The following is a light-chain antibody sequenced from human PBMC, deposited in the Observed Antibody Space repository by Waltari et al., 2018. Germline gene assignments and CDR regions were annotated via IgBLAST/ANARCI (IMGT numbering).Light chain of an antibody. CDR3: QQDYRTPPLT. CDR1: QRSSGY. V-gene: IGKV1-39*01. J-gene: IGKJ4*01. Sequence: RASQRSSGYVNGAPQKAGKATKVLIYATSSWQSGVPSRFSGSGSGTDFTLTISSLQPEDCATYYWQQDYRTPPLTFGGGTKVEIK. CDR2: ATS.